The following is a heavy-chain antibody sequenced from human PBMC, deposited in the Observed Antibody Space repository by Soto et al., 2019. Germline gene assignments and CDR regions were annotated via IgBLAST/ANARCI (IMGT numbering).Heavy chain of an antibody. D-gene: IGHD2-15*01. CDR3: ARAAGLGYCSGGSCSIYYYYGMDV. V-gene: IGHV3-7*03. Sequence: GGSLRLSCAASGFTFSSYWMSWVRQAPGKGLEWVANIKQDGSEKYYVDSVKGRFTISRDNAKNPLYLQMNSLRAEDTAVYYCARAAGLGYCSGGSCSIYYYYGMDVWGQGTTVTVSS. CDR1: GFTFSSYW. CDR2: IKQDGSEK. J-gene: IGHJ6*02.